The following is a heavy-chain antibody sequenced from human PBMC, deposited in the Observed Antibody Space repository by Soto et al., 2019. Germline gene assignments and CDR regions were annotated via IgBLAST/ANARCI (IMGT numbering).Heavy chain of an antibody. CDR2: IFSNDEK. V-gene: IGHV2-26*01. CDR3: ARIQNRIAVASNWFDP. CDR1: GFSLSNARMG. D-gene: IGHD6-19*01. J-gene: IGHJ5*02. Sequence: QVTLKESGPVLVKPTETLTLTCTVSGFSLSNARMGVSWIRQPPGKALEWLAHIFSNDEKSYSTSLKSRLTSTKDTSKSQVVLTMTNLDPVDTATYYCARIQNRIAVASNWFDPWGQGPLVTVSS.